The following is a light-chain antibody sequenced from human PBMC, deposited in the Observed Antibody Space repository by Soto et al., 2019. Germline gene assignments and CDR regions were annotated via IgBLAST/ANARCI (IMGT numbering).Light chain of an antibody. CDR2: DAS. Sequence: EFVLTQSPGTLSLSPGDRATLSCRASQTVRNNYLAWYQQKPGQAPRLLIYDASSRATGIADRFSGGGSGTDFTLTISRLKPEDFAVYYCQQFSSYPLTFGGGTKVEIK. CDR1: QTVRNNY. J-gene: IGKJ4*01. CDR3: QQFSSYPLT. V-gene: IGKV3-20*01.